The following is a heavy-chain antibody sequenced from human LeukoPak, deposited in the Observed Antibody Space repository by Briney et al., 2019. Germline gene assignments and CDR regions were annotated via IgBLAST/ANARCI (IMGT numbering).Heavy chain of an antibody. CDR2: IIARGGNT. Sequence: GRTLRLSCAAASGFTFSTYAMSWVRPAPGKGPDWVSAIIARGGNTYYAASVKGRFTISRDTSKNTLYLQMISLRPEDTAAYLCAKARNEDCDAALYGWGQGTLVTVSS. D-gene: IGHD2-8*01. CDR1: GFTFSTYA. CDR3: AKARNEDCDAALYG. J-gene: IGHJ4*02. V-gene: IGHV3-23*01.